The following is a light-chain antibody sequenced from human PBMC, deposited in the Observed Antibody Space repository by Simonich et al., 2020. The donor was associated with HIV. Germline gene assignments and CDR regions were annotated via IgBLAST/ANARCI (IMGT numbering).Light chain of an antibody. CDR1: QSVSSN. Sequence: EIVMTQSPATLSVSPGERATLSCRARQSVSSNLAWYQQKPGQAPRLLIYSASTRATGIPAKFSGSWSGTEFTLTLSSMQSEDIAVYYCQQYNNRPLTFGGGTKVEIK. V-gene: IGKV3-15*01. CDR2: SAS. CDR3: QQYNNRPLT. J-gene: IGKJ4*01.